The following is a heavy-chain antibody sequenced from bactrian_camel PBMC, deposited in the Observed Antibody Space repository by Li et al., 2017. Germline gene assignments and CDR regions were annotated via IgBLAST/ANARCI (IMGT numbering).Heavy chain of an antibody. J-gene: IGHJ4*01. D-gene: IGHD6*01. CDR3: AADANRCYLYGTLPCY. CDR1: AYTPANVR. Sequence: HVQLVESGGGSVQAGGSLRLSCAFDAYTPANVRMAWFRQAPGKERGGVAAIMILGATTYYADSVKGRFTISQDNAKNTMYLQMNSLKPEDTAMYYCAADANRCYLYGTLPCYWGQGTQVTVS. V-gene: IGHV3S1*01. CDR2: IMILGATT.